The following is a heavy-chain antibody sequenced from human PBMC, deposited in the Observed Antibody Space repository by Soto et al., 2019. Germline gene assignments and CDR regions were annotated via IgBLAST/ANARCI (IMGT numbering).Heavy chain of an antibody. CDR1: VFTFSSYW. J-gene: IGHJ5*02. Sequence: EVQLVESGGGLVQPGGSLRLSCAASVFTFSSYWMHWVLQTPGKGLEGVSRINCDGSRTNYTDSVRGRFTISRDNDKITLYLQMNRLRADDTAVYYCAREAGEDCSGTSCYSSCVPWSQGTLVIVSS. CDR2: INCDGSRT. D-gene: IGHD2-2*01. V-gene: IGHV3-74*01. CDR3: AREAGEDCSGTSCYSSCVP.